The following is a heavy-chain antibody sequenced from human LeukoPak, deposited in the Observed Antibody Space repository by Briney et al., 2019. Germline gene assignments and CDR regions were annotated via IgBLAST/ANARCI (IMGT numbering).Heavy chain of an antibody. V-gene: IGHV4-61*01. D-gene: IGHD3-10*01. CDR1: GGSVSSGSYY. Sequence: SETLSLTCTVSGGSVSSGSYYWSWLRQPPGKGLEWIGYIYYSGSTNYNPSLKSRVTMSVDTSKNQFSLKLSSVTAADTAVYYCARDRGYGSGSYYFQHWGQGTLVTVSS. CDR3: ARDRGYGSGSYYFQH. CDR2: IYYSGST. J-gene: IGHJ1*01.